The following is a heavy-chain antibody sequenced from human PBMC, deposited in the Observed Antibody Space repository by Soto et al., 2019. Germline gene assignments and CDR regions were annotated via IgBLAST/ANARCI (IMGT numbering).Heavy chain of an antibody. J-gene: IGHJ6*02. CDR3: ARLPPQRTIFGVVIPV. D-gene: IGHD3-3*01. Sequence: GASVKVSCKASGYTFTNYYMHWVRQAPGQGLEWMGIINPNGGSTNYAQKFQGRVSMTRDTSTNTLYMELSSLRSEDTAVYYCARLPPQRTIFGVVIPVWGQGTTVTVSS. V-gene: IGHV1-46*01. CDR1: GYTFTNYY. CDR2: INPNGGST.